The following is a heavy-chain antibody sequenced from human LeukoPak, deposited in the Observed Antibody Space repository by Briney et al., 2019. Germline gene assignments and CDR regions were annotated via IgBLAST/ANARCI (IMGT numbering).Heavy chain of an antibody. J-gene: IGHJ6*02. Sequence: GGSLRLSCAASEFTFSSHAMSWVRQAPGKGLEWVSTIFGSGASTYYADSVKGRFTISRDNSKNTLYLQMNSLSAEYPALYYCAKEMWSASYYGVDVWGQGTTVTVSS. V-gene: IGHV3-23*01. D-gene: IGHD2-21*01. CDR1: EFTFSSHA. CDR2: IFGSGAST. CDR3: AKEMWSASYYGVDV.